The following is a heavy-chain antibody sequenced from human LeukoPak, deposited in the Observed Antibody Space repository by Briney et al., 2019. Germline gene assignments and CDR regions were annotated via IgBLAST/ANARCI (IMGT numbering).Heavy chain of an antibody. CDR2: ISYDGSNK. Sequence: GGSLRLSCAASGFTFSSYAMHWVRQAPGKGLEWVAVISYDGSNKYYADSVKGRFTISRDNSKNTLYLQMNSLRAEDTAVYYCASEGGDFWSGYLVGDYWGQGTLVTVSS. J-gene: IGHJ4*02. CDR1: GFTFSSYA. D-gene: IGHD3-3*01. CDR3: ASEGGDFWSGYLVGDY. V-gene: IGHV3-30-3*01.